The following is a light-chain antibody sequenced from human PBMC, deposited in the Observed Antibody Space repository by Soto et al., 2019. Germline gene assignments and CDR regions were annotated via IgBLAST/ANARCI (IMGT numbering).Light chain of an antibody. V-gene: IGKV3D-15*01. Sequence: EIVLTQSPATLSVSPGERVTLSCRASQSVTSDLAWHQQKPGQAPRLLIYGASTRATGIPDRFSGSGSGTDFTLTISSLQAEDVAVYYCQQYYSTPPWTFGQGTKVDIK. CDR3: QQYYSTPPWT. CDR1: QSVTSD. J-gene: IGKJ1*01. CDR2: GAS.